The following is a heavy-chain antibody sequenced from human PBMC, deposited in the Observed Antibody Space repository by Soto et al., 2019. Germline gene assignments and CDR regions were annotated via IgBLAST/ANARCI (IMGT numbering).Heavy chain of an antibody. D-gene: IGHD6-13*01. Sequence: QVQLEESGGGVVQPGRSLSLSCVVSGFTLSYYGVQCVRQAPGGGLEWVAVMYGDGRNKWYADAVQGRFTISRDTSRNTVYLQMSSLRAEDTAIYYCARGNCRGSTCFDYWGQGTLVTVSS. J-gene: IGHJ4*02. CDR1: GFTLSYYG. CDR2: MYGDGRNK. V-gene: IGHV3-33*01. CDR3: ARGNCRGSTCFDY.